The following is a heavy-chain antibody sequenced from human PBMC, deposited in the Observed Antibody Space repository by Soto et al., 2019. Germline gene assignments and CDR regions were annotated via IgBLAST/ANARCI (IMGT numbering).Heavy chain of an antibody. CDR1: GGSISSYY. V-gene: IGHV4-59*01. CDR2: IYYSGST. D-gene: IGHD3-3*01. CDR3: ARAEGVTIFGVVITGMDV. Sequence: SETLSLTCTVSGGSISSYYWSWIRQPPGKGLEWIGYIYYSGSTNYNPSLKSRVTISVDTSKNQFSLKLSSVTAADTAVYYCARAEGVTIFGVVITGMDVWGQGTTVTVSS. J-gene: IGHJ6*02.